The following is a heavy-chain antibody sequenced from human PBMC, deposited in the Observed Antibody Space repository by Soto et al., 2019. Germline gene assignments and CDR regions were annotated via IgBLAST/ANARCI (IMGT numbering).Heavy chain of an antibody. D-gene: IGHD3-10*01. CDR3: ARGFFSFGSGYYGSGSYNWFDT. CDR1: GGSFSGYY. J-gene: IGHJ5*02. V-gene: IGHV4-34*01. CDR2: INHSGST. Sequence: PSETLSLTCAVYGGSFSGYYWSWIRQPPGKGLEWIGEINHSGSTNYNPSLRSRVTISVDTSKNQFSLKLSSVTAADTAVYYCARGFFSFGSGYYGSGSYNWFDTWGQGTLVTVSS.